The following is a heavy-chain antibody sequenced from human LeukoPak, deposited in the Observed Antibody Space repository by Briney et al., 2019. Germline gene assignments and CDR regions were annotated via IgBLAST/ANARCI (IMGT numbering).Heavy chain of an antibody. CDR3: ARSIAAAGTDY. D-gene: IGHD6-13*01. Sequence: ASVKVSCKASGYTFTGYYMHWVPQAPGQGLEWVGWINPNSGGTNYTQKFQGRVTMTRDTSISTAYMELSRLRSDDTAVYYCARSIAAAGTDYWGQGTLVTVSS. CDR1: GYTFTGYY. V-gene: IGHV1-2*02. CDR2: INPNSGGT. J-gene: IGHJ4*02.